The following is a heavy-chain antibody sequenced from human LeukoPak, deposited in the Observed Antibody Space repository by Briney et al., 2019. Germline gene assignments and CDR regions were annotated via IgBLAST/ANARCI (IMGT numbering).Heavy chain of an antibody. CDR1: GFTFSFYA. CDR3: ARVSYYDSSGYYFLSYVDY. D-gene: IGHD3-22*01. V-gene: IGHV3-53*01. Sequence: GGSLRLSCAASGFTFSFYAMSWVHQAPGKGLEWVSVIYSGGSTYYADSVRGRFTISRDNSKNTLYLQVNSLGAEDTAVYYCARVSYYDSSGYYFLSYVDYWGQGTLVTVSS. J-gene: IGHJ4*02. CDR2: IYSGGST.